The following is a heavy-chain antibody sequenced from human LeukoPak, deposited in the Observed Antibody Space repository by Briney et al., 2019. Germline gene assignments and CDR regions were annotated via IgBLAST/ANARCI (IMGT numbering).Heavy chain of an antibody. Sequence: GASVKVSCKASGCTFTGYYMHWVRQAPGQGLEWMGWINPNSGGTNYAQKFQGRVTMTRDTSISTACMELSRLRSDDTAVYYCARHPGQSIAAAGQVDYWGQGTLVTVSS. V-gene: IGHV1-2*02. D-gene: IGHD6-13*01. CDR1: GCTFTGYY. CDR3: ARHPGQSIAAAGQVDY. CDR2: INPNSGGT. J-gene: IGHJ4*02.